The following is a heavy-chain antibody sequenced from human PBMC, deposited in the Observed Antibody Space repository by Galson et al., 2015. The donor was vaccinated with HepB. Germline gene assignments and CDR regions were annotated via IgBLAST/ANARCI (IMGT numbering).Heavy chain of an antibody. CDR2: ISIYNGDT. D-gene: IGHD2/OR15-2a*01. J-gene: IGHJ4*02. Sequence: SVKVSCKASGYIFNNYGISWVRQAPGQGPEWMGWISIYNGDTDYAQKFQGRVTTTTDRSTSTAYMELRSLRFDDTAVYYCARARYSTSPPDYWGQGTLVTVSS. CDR1: GYIFNNYG. CDR3: ARARYSTSPPDY. V-gene: IGHV1-18*01.